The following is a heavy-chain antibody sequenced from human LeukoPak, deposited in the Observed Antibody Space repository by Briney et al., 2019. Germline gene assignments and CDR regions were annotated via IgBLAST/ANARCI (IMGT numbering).Heavy chain of an antibody. CDR3: ARETRNLDY. V-gene: IGHV3-7*01. J-gene: IGHJ4*02. D-gene: IGHD1-14*01. CDR1: GFTFSSYS. Sequence: GGSLRLSCAASGFTFSSYSMDWVRQTPGKGLEWVANIKQDGSEKYYVDSVKGRFTISRDNAKNSLFLQMNSLRADDTAVYYCARETRNLDYWGQGTLVTVSS. CDR2: IKQDGSEK.